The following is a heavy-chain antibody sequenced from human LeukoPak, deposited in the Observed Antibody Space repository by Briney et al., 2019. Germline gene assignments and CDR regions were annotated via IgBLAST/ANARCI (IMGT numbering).Heavy chain of an antibody. CDR1: GYTFTGYY. V-gene: IGHV1-2*02. D-gene: IGHD6-13*01. CDR3: ARAELGAAAGMGFDY. Sequence: ASVKVSCKASGYTFTGYYMHWVRQAPGQGLEWMGWINPNSGGTNYAQKFQGRVTMTRDTSISTAYMELSRLRSDDTAVYYRARAELGAAAGMGFDYWGQGTLVTVSS. J-gene: IGHJ4*02. CDR2: INPNSGGT.